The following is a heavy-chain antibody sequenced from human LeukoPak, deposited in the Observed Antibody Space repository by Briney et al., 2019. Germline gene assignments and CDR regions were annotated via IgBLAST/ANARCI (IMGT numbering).Heavy chain of an antibody. CDR2: MKGDGSLI. CDR1: GFTFSSYS. J-gene: IGHJ4*02. CDR3: ARLFGGVTTFDY. Sequence: GGSPRLSCAASGFTFSSYSMNWVRQAPGRGLQWVASMKGDGSLIHYVDSVKGRFTISRDNARSSLYLQMNGLRAEDTAIYFCARLFGGVTTFDYWGQGALVTVSS. D-gene: IGHD2-8*02. V-gene: IGHV3-7*01.